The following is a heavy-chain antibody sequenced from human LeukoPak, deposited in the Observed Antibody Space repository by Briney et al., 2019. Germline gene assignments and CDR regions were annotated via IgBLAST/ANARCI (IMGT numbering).Heavy chain of an antibody. CDR2: MTTISTLM. CDR1: GFTFNTYA. D-gene: IGHD6-19*01. V-gene: IGHV3-21*01. J-gene: IGHJ6*03. CDR3: TRARVVTVPGTADYFYMDV. Sequence: GGSLRLSCAASGFTFNTYAMNWVRQAPGKGLEWVSSMTTISTLMYYAASVKGRFTVSRDNAKNSLYLQMNSLRAEDTAVYYCTRARVVTVPGTADYFYMDVWGRGTTVTVSS.